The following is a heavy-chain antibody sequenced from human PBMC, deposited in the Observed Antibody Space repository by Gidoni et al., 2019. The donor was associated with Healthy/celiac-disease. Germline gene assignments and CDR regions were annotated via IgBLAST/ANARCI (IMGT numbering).Heavy chain of an antibody. V-gene: IGHV4-39*01. CDR3: AHNGQWLAPFDY. J-gene: IGHJ4*02. Sequence: QLQMQQSGPGLVKPSETLSTTCTVSGGSISSSSYYWCWIRPPPGKGLEWIGSIYYSGSTYYNPSLKSRVTISVDTSKNQFSLKLSSVTAADTSVYYCAHNGQWLAPFDYGGQRTLVTVFS. D-gene: IGHD6-19*01. CDR1: GGSISSSSYY. CDR2: IYYSGST.